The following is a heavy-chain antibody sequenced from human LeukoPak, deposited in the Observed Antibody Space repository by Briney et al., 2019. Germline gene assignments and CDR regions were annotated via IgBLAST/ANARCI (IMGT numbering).Heavy chain of an antibody. V-gene: IGHV3-30*04. J-gene: IGHJ3*02. CDR1: RFTFSSYA. CDR3: ASLRTTYYYDSSGYPRAQEGNDAFDI. CDR2: ISYDGSNK. Sequence: GGSLRLSCAASRFTFSSYAMHWVRQAPGKGLEWVAVISYDGSNKYYADSVKGRFTISRDNSKNTLYLQMNSLRAEDTAVYYCASLRTTYYYDSSGYPRAQEGNDAFDIWGQGTMVTVSS. D-gene: IGHD3-22*01.